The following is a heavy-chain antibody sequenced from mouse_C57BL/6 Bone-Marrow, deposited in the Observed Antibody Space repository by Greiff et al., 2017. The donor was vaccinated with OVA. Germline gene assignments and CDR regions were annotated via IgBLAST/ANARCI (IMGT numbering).Heavy chain of an antibody. D-gene: IGHD1-2*01. CDR2: IYPGSGST. CDR1: GYTFTSYW. V-gene: IGHV1-55*01. CDR3: AREGLYYGPYAMDY. J-gene: IGHJ4*01. Sequence: VQLQQPGAELVKPGASVKMSCKASGYTFTSYWITWVKQRPGQGLEWIGDIYPGSGSTNYNEKFKSKATLTVATSSSTAYMQLSSLTSEDSAVYYCAREGLYYGPYAMDYWGQGTSVTVSS.